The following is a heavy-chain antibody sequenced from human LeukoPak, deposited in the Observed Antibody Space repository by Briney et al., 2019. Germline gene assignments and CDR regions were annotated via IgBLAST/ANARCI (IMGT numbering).Heavy chain of an antibody. V-gene: IGHV3-21*01. D-gene: IGHD3-22*01. Sequence: GGSLRPSCAASGFTFSSYSMNWVRQAPGKGLEWVSSISSSSSYIYYADSVKGRFTISRDNAKNSLYLQMNSLRAEDTAVYYCARVSPNYYDSSGYYPFTDYWGQGTLVTVSS. J-gene: IGHJ4*02. CDR1: GFTFSSYS. CDR3: ARVSPNYYDSSGYYPFTDY. CDR2: ISSSSSYI.